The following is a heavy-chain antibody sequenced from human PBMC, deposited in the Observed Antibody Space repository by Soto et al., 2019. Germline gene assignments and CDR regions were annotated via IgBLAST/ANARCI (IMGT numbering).Heavy chain of an antibody. V-gene: IGHV4-34*01. Sequence: QVQLQQWGAGLLKPSETLSLTCAVYGGSFIGYYWSWIRQPPGKGLEWIGEINHSGSTNYNPSLKSRVTISVDTSKNQFSLKLSSVTAADTAVYYCARGKRIGSGRLLPDYWGQGTLVTVSS. J-gene: IGHJ4*02. CDR3: ARGKRIGSGRLLPDY. D-gene: IGHD3-10*01. CDR1: GGSFIGYY. CDR2: INHSGST.